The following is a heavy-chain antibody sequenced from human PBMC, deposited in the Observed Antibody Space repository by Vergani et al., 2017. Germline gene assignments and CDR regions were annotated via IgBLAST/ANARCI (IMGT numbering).Heavy chain of an antibody. CDR3: TETPNG. CDR2: INQDGSES. V-gene: IGHV3-7*01. J-gene: IGHJ4*02. Sequence: EVQLVESGGGLVQPGGSLRLSCEASGFTFSNSWMSWVRQAPGKGLEWVANINQDGSESYYVDSVKGRFTISRDNAKNSLYLQMNSLSAEDTAVYYCTETPNGWCQGTLVTVSS. CDR1: GFTFSNSW. D-gene: IGHD4-23*01.